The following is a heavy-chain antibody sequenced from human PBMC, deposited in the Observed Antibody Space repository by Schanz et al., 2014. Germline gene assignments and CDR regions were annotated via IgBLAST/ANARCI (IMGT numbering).Heavy chain of an antibody. CDR3: AKIWKAHHLTGRPGWSDGMDV. Sequence: VQLVQSGGGVVQPGGSLRLSCVASGFTVSSNYMSWVRQAPGKGLEWVSTIASGGSHTFYADSVTGRFTISGDNSKNTLFLQMNSLRVEDTAIYYCAKIWKAHHLTGRPGWSDGMDVWGQGTTV. D-gene: IGHD3-3*01. CDR1: GFTVSSNY. V-gene: IGHV3-53*01. CDR2: IASGGSHT. J-gene: IGHJ6*02.